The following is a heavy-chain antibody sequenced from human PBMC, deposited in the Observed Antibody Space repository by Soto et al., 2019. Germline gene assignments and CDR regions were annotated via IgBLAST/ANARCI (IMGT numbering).Heavy chain of an antibody. CDR1: GYSFTSCW. J-gene: IGHJ4*02. V-gene: IGHV5-51*01. CDR3: ARLEIFGVVIENN. CDR2: IYPGDSDT. D-gene: IGHD3-3*01. Sequence: PGETRKISCKGSGYSFTSCWIGWVRQMPGKGLEWMGIIYPGDSDTRYSPSFQGQVTISADKSISTAYLQWSSLKASDTAMYYCARLEIFGVVIENNWGQGTLVTVSS.